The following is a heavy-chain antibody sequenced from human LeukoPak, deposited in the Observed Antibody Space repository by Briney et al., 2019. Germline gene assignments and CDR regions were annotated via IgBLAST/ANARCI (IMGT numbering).Heavy chain of an antibody. CDR1: GYTFTSYD. V-gene: IGHV1-8*01. J-gene: IGHJ3*02. D-gene: IGHD3-22*01. Sequence: ASVKVSCKASGYTFTSYDINWVRQATGQGLEWMGWMNPNSGNTGYAQKFQGRVTMTRNTSISTAYMELSSLRSEDTAVYYCARVHDSSGYYYDRYAFDIWGQGTMVTVSS. CDR2: MNPNSGNT. CDR3: ARVHDSSGYYYDRYAFDI.